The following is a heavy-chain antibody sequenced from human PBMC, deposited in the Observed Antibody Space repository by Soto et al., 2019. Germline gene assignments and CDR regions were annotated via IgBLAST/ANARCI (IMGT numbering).Heavy chain of an antibody. V-gene: IGHV3-48*01. CDR1: GFTFSSYS. D-gene: IGHD3-16*01. CDR3: ARAVDWGEWGDYYYYMDV. Sequence: EVQLVESGGGLVQPGGSLSLSCAASGFTFSSYSMTWVRQAPGKGREWVSNISSSSSTIYYADSVKGRFTIPRDKAKNSLYLQMNSLRAADTAVYYGARAVDWGEWGDYYYYMDVWGKGTTVTVSS. J-gene: IGHJ6*03. CDR2: ISSSSSTI.